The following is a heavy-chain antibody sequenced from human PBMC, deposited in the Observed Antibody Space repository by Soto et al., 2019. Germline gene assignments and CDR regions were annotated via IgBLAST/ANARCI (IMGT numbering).Heavy chain of an antibody. V-gene: IGHV3-30*18. Sequence: GGSLRLSWAASGFTFSSYVMHWVRQAPGKGLEWVAVISYDGSNKYYADSVKGRFTISRDNSKNTLYLQMNSLRAEDTAVYYCAKDQDIVVVPAGDYMDVWGKGTTVTVSS. D-gene: IGHD2-2*01. J-gene: IGHJ6*03. CDR3: AKDQDIVVVPAGDYMDV. CDR1: GFTFSSYV. CDR2: ISYDGSNK.